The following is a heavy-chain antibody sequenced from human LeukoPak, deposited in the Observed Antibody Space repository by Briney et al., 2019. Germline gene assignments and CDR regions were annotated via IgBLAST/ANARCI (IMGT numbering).Heavy chain of an antibody. V-gene: IGHV4-61*05. CDR1: GGSISSSRYY. J-gene: IGHJ4*02. CDR3: ARRALYGGISYFDY. CDR2: IYYSGST. D-gene: IGHD4-23*01. Sequence: PSETLSLTCTVSGGSISSSRYYWSWIRQPPGKGLEWIGYIYYSGSTNYNPSLKSRVTISVDTSKNQFSLKLSSVTAADTAVYYCARRALYGGISYFDYWGQGTLVTVSS.